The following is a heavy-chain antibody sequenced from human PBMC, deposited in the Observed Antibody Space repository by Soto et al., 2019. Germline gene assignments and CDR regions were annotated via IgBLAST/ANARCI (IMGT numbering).Heavy chain of an antibody. CDR3: ASHPRSDGTSGYRGRFQN. V-gene: IGHV4-39*01. Sequence: QLQLHESGPGLVKPSETLSLTCTVSGGSISSSRYYWGWFRQPPGEGLEWIGSVYYTGSTDYNPSLKSRVTAFVDPSKNQLSLKQSSVTAADTAIYYCASHPRSDGTSGYRGRFQNWGQGILVTVSS. J-gene: IGHJ1*01. D-gene: IGHD3-22*01. CDR1: GGSISSSRYY. CDR2: VYYTGST.